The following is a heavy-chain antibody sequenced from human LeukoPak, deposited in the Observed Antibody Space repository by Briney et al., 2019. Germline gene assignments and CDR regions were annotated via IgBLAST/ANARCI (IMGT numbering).Heavy chain of an antibody. J-gene: IGHJ4*02. V-gene: IGHV1-46*01. CDR2: INPSGGST. CDR3: ARCPSVKLNSGWYDY. D-gene: IGHD6-19*01. CDR1: GYTFTSYY. Sequence: GASVKVSCKASGYTFTSYYMHWVRQAPGQGLEWMGIINPSGGSTSYAQKLQGRVTMTTDTSTSTAYMELRSLRSDDTAVYYCARCPSVKLNSGWYDYWGQGTLVTVSS.